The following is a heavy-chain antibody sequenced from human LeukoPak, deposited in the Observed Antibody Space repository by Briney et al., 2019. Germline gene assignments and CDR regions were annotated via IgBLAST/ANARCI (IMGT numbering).Heavy chain of an antibody. V-gene: IGHV4-34*01. CDR1: GGSFSDYY. CDR3: ASCSDNCYLRYFDL. D-gene: IGHD2-21*02. J-gene: IGHJ2*01. CDR2: INHSGST. Sequence: SETLSLTCAVYGGSFSDYYWSWIRQPPGRGLEWIGEINHSGSTNYNPSLKSRVTISVDTSKNQFSLKLSSVTAADTAVYYCASCSDNCYLRYFDLWGRGTLASVSS.